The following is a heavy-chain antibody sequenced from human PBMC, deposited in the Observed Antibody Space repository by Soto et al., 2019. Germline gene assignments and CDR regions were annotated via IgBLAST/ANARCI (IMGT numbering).Heavy chain of an antibody. J-gene: IGHJ6*02. CDR1: GYSFTSYW. CDR3: ARHQGFYDSSGHLVSWDYYYGMDV. Sequence: GESLKISCKGSGYSFTSYWIGWVRQMPGKGLEWMGIIYPGDSDTRYSPSFQGEVTISADKSISTAYLQWSSLKASDTAMYYCARHQGFYDSSGHLVSWDYYYGMDVWGQGTTVTVSS. V-gene: IGHV5-51*01. CDR2: IYPGDSDT. D-gene: IGHD3-22*01.